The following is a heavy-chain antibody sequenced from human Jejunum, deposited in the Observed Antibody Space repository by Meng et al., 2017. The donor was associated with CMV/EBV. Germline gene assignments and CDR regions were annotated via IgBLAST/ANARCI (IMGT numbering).Heavy chain of an antibody. D-gene: IGHD1-26*01. Sequence: QVQLQESSPGLVKPSETLSLTCTVSGDSMSSYYWSWIRQPPGKGLEWIGYIYYNWNTNYNPSLKSRVTMSVDTSKNQFSLKLTYVTAADTAVYYFARGLYSWSYPGRYWGQGTLVTVSS. J-gene: IGHJ4*02. CDR3: ARGLYSWSYPGRY. CDR2: IYYNWNT. V-gene: IGHV4-59*01. CDR1: GDSMSSYY.